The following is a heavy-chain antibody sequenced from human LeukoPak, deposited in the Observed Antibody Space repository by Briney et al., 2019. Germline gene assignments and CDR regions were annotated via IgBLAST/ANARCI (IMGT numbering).Heavy chain of an antibody. J-gene: IGHJ3*02. CDR2: IYYSGST. CDR3: ASPSSGYYFGAFDI. V-gene: IGHV4-39*01. D-gene: IGHD3-22*01. CDR1: GGSISSSSYY. Sequence: PSETLSLTCTVSGGSISSSSYYWGWIRQPPGKGLEWIGSIYYSGSTYYNPSLKSRVTISVDTSKNQFSLNLSSVTAADTAVYYCASPSSGYYFGAFDIWGQGTLVTVSS.